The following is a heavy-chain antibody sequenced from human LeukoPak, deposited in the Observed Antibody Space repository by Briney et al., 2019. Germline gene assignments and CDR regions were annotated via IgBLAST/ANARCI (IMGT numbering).Heavy chain of an antibody. Sequence: GRSLRLSCAASGFTFDDYAMHWVRQAPGKGLEWVSGISWNSGSIGYADSVKGRFTISRDNAKNSLYLQMNSLRAEDTALYYCAKDIGAAAQGYYYYGMDVWGQGTTVTVSS. J-gene: IGHJ6*02. V-gene: IGHV3-9*01. CDR2: ISWNSGSI. CDR1: GFTFDDYA. CDR3: AKDIGAAAQGYYYYGMDV. D-gene: IGHD6-13*01.